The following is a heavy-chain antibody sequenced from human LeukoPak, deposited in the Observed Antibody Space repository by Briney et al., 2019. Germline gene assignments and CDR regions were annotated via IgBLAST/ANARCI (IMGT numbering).Heavy chain of an antibody. V-gene: IGHV3-7*01. CDR2: IKQDGSEK. CDR1: GFTFTSYA. D-gene: IGHD6-19*01. CDR3: ARGEYGSAWPNIDY. Sequence: PGGSLRLSCAASGFTFTSYAMSWVRQAPGKGLEWVANIKQDGSEKYYVDSVKGRFTISRDNAKNTLFLQMNSLRTEDTAVYYCARGEYGSAWPNIDYWGRGTLVTVSS. J-gene: IGHJ4*02.